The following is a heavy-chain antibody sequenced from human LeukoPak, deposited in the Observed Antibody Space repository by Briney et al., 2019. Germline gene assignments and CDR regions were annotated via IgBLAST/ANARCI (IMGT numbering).Heavy chain of an antibody. CDR3: AKDRMATITGFDY. CDR1: GFTFSSYG. J-gene: IGHJ4*02. D-gene: IGHD5-24*01. CDR2: IWYDGSNK. Sequence: GGSLRLSCAASGFTFSSYGMHWVRQAPGKGLERVAVIWYDGSNKYYADSVKGRFTISRDNSKNTLYLQMNSLRAEDTAVYYCAKDRMATITGFDYWGQGTLVTVSS. V-gene: IGHV3-33*06.